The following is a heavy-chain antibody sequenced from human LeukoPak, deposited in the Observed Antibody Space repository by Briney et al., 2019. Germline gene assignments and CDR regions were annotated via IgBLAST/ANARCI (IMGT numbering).Heavy chain of an antibody. J-gene: IGHJ5*02. D-gene: IGHD6-13*01. CDR2: INPNSGGT. CDR1: GYTFTGYY. V-gene: IGHV1-2*02. Sequence: ASVKVSCKASGYTFTGYYMHWVRQAPGQGLEWMGWINPNSGGTNYAQKFQGRVTMTRDTSTSTVYMELSSLRSEDTAVYYCARGEGIAAAGTFDPWGQGTLVTVSS. CDR3: ARGEGIAAAGTFDP.